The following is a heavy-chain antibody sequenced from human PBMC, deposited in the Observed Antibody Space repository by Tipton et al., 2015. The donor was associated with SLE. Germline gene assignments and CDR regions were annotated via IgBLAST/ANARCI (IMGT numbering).Heavy chain of an antibody. D-gene: IGHD6-19*01. CDR1: GFTFSSYW. CDR2: ISGSGGTT. J-gene: IGHJ4*02. Sequence: SLRLSCAASGFTFSSYWMSWVRQAPGKGLEWVSAISGSGGTTYYADSVKGRFTISRDTSKNRLYLQMNSLRAEDTAVYYCARDPGHWLTLYYFDYWGQGTLVTVSS. CDR3: ARDPGHWLTLYYFDY. V-gene: IGHV3-23*01.